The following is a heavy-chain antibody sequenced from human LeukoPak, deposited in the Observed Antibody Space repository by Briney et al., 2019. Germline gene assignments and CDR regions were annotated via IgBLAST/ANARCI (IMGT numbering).Heavy chain of an antibody. D-gene: IGHD3-10*01. CDR3: ARGQYYGWGSYYDY. CDR2: MNPISGNT. Sequence: ASVKASCKASGYTFTSYDINWVRQPTGQGRGRRGWMNPISGNTGYAQNFQGRVTMTRNTSISTAYMELSSLRSEDTAVYYCARGQYYGWGSYYDYWGQGTLVTVSS. J-gene: IGHJ4*02. CDR1: GYTFTSYD. V-gene: IGHV1-8*01.